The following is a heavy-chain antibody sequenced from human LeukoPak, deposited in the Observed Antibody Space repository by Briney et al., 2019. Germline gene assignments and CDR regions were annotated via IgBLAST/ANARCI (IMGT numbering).Heavy chain of an antibody. J-gene: IGHJ4*02. Sequence: SETLSLTCAVSGGSISSSYYWSWIRQPAGKGLEWIGRIYTSGSTNYNPSLKSRVTMSVDTSKNQFSLKLSSVTAADTAVYYCARVNKMGGTHKTLAGTSGYFDYWGQGTLVTVSS. V-gene: IGHV4-4*07. CDR1: GGSISSSYY. D-gene: IGHD6-19*01. CDR3: ARVNKMGGTHKTLAGTSGYFDY. CDR2: IYTSGST.